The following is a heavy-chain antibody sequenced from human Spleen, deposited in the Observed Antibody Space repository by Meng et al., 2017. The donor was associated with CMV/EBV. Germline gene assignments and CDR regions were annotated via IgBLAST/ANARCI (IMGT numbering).Heavy chain of an antibody. V-gene: IGHV3-21*04. J-gene: IGHJ5*02. CDR2: ISSSSSYI. D-gene: IGHD4-11*01. CDR3: AKTGGPDDYRNIWFDP. CDR1: GFTFSTYN. Sequence: GESLKISCAASGFTFSTYNMNWVRQAPGKGLEWVSSISSSSSYIYYADSVKGRFTISRDNAKNSLYLQMNSLRAEDTAVYSCAKTGGPDDYRNIWFDPWGQGTLVTVSS.